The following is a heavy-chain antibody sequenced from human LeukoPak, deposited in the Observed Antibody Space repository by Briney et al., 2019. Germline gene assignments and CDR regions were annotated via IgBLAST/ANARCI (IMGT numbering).Heavy chain of an antibody. J-gene: IGHJ6*02. Sequence: GASVKVSCKASGYTFTGYYMHWVRQAPGQGLEWMGWINPNSGGTNYAQKFQGRVTMTRDTSISTAYMELSRLRSDDTAVYYCARDGRYSGYEEYYYYGMDVWGQGTTVTVSS. CDR1: GYTFTGYY. CDR2: INPNSGGT. CDR3: ARDGRYSGYEEYYYYGMDV. D-gene: IGHD5-12*01. V-gene: IGHV1-2*02.